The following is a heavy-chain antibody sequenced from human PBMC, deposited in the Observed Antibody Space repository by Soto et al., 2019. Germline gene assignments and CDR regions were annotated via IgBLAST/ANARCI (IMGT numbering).Heavy chain of an antibody. D-gene: IGHD3-16*01. Sequence: QITLKESGPTLVKPTQTLTLTCTFSGFSLSTRGVGVGWIRQPPGKALEWLALIYWDGYKHYSPSLESRLTITEDTSKNPGVLTMTNMDPVDTATYYCAHKGGGDRILDYWGQGTLVTVSS. CDR2: IYWDGYK. V-gene: IGHV2-5*02. CDR1: GFSLSTRGVG. J-gene: IGHJ4*02. CDR3: AHKGGGDRILDY.